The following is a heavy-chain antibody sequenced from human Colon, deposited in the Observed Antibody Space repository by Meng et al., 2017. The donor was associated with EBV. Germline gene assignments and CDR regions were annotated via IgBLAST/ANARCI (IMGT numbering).Heavy chain of an antibody. CDR2: IYHGVNI. D-gene: IGHD4-23*01. CDR1: GDSISIGEYP. J-gene: IGHJ5*02. V-gene: IGHV4-30-2*01. CDR3: VRDTRRWGSWFDP. Sequence: QFQESCAELLRPSRPLVLPFPCAGDSISIGEYPWTWIRQPPRKGLEWIGYIYHGVNIYYTPSLRSRFTISVDKSRNQFSLKLTSVSAADTAVYYCVRDTRRWGSWFDPWGQGTLVTVSS.